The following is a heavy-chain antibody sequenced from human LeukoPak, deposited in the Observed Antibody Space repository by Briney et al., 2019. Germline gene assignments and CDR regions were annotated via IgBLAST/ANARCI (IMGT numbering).Heavy chain of an antibody. J-gene: IGHJ5*01. CDR3: ARGKVGSSWYWFDY. Sequence: PGGSLRLSGAGSGLTFSNAWMTWVRQAPGKGLEWVANIKEDGSEKYYVDSVTGRFTISRDNAKNSLYLQMNSLRVEDTAVYYCARGKVGSSWYWFDYWGQGTLVTVSS. CDR2: IKEDGSEK. CDR1: GLTFSNAW. D-gene: IGHD6-13*01. V-gene: IGHV3-7*02.